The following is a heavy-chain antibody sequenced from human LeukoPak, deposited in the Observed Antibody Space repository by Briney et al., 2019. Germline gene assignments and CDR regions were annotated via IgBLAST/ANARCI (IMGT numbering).Heavy chain of an antibody. J-gene: IGHJ4*02. CDR3: ARDGDSHGYYYGEYYFDY. CDR1: GYSISSGYY. CDR2: IYYSGST. Sequence: SETLSLTCTVSGYSISSGYYWSWIRQPPGKGLEWIGNIYYSGSTNYNPSLKSRVTISVDTSKNQFSLKLSSVTAADTAVYYCARDGDSHGYYYGEYYFDYWGQGTQVTVSS. D-gene: IGHD3-22*01. V-gene: IGHV4-38-2*02.